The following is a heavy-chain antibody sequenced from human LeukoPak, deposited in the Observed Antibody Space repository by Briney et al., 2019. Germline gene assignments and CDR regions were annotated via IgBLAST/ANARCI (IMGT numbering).Heavy chain of an antibody. CDR3: ARSRRQRTVTYFLGTYNWFDP. Sequence: PGGSLRLSCAASGFTFSSYGMHWVRQAPGKGLEWVAVIWYDGSNKYYADSVKGRFTISRDNSKNTLYLQMNSLRAEDTAVYYCARSRRQRTVTYFLGTYNWFDPWGQGTLVTVSS. D-gene: IGHD4-11*01. CDR1: GFTFSSYG. CDR2: IWYDGSNK. V-gene: IGHV3-33*01. J-gene: IGHJ5*02.